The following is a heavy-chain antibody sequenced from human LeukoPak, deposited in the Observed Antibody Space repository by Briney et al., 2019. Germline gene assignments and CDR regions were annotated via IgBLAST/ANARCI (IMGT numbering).Heavy chain of an antibody. CDR2: TYYRSKWYN. CDR1: GDSVSSNSAA. J-gene: IGHJ4*02. Sequence: SQTLSLACAISGDSVSSNSAAWNWIRQSPSRGLEWLGRTYYRSKWYNDYAVSVKSRITINPDTSKNQFSLQLNSVTPEDTAVYYCARDGRIAAAGTGYYFDYWGQGTLVTVSS. CDR3: ARDGRIAAAGTGYYFDY. D-gene: IGHD6-13*01. V-gene: IGHV6-1*01.